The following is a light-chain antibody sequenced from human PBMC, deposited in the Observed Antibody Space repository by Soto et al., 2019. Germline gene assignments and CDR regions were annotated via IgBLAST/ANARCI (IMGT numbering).Light chain of an antibody. J-gene: IGKJ2*01. CDR2: AAS. V-gene: IGKV3-20*01. Sequence: EIVLTQSPGTLSLSPGESTTLSCRASRGISSSYLAWYQQKPGQAPRLRIYAASTRATGIPDRFRGSGSATDFILTISRLEPEDSAVYYCQQYGASPPYTFGQGTKLEIK. CDR3: QQYGASPPYT. CDR1: RGISSSY.